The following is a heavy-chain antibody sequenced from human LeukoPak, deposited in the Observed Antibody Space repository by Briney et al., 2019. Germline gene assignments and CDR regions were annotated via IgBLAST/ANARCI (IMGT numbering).Heavy chain of an antibody. Sequence: GGSLRLSCAASGFTFDDYAMHWVRQAPGKGLEWVSGISWNSGTIGYADSVKGRFIISRDNAKNSLYLQMNSLRPEDMAFYYCAKGNSGSYSLDWFDPWGQGTLVTVSS. D-gene: IGHD1-26*01. CDR1: GFTFDDYA. J-gene: IGHJ5*02. CDR2: ISWNSGTI. CDR3: AKGNSGSYSLDWFDP. V-gene: IGHV3-9*03.